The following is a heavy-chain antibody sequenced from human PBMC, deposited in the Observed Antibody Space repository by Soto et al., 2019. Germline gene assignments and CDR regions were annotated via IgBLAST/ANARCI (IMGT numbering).Heavy chain of an antibody. CDR3: ARGAQGFFPVSGIYFYFDH. CDR1: GYIFTDHL. CDR2: VHPDSGGT. J-gene: IGHJ4*02. D-gene: IGHD3-22*01. Sequence: GASVKVSCKTSGYIFTDHLIHWVRQSPGQGLQWVGWVHPDSGGTNVAQAFQDRVTMTADPSITTAYMDLARLRPDDTAIFYCARGAQGFFPVSGIYFYFDHWGQGTPVTVSS. V-gene: IGHV1-2*02.